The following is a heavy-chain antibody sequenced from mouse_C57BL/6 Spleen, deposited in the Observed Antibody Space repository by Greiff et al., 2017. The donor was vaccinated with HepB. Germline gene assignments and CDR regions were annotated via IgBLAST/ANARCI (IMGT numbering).Heavy chain of an antibody. Sequence: QVQLQQSGPELVKPGASVKISCKASGYAFSSSWMNWVKQRPGKGLEWIGRIYPGDGDTNYNGKFKGKATLTADKSSSTAYMQLSSLTSEDSAVYFCARWALLWYYAMDYWGQGTSVTVSS. D-gene: IGHD2-10*01. CDR2: IYPGDGDT. CDR3: ARWALLWYYAMDY. J-gene: IGHJ4*01. CDR1: GYAFSSSW. V-gene: IGHV1-82*01.